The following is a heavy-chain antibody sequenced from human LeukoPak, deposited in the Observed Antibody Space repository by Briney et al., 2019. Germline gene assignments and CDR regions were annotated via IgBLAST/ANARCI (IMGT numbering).Heavy chain of an antibody. CDR2: ISAYNRNT. CDR1: GYTFTSYG. V-gene: IGHV1-18*01. Sequence: GASVKVSCKASGYTFTSYGISWVRQAPGQGLEWMGWISAYNRNTNYAQKLQGRVTMTTDTSTSTAYMELRSLRSDDTAVYYCAVSIAAAGDFDYWGQGTLVTVSA. D-gene: IGHD6-13*01. J-gene: IGHJ4*02. CDR3: AVSIAAAGDFDY.